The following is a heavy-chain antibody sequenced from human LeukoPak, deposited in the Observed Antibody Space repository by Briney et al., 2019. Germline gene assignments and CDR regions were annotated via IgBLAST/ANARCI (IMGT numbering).Heavy chain of an antibody. CDR2: VSSDGSIT. V-gene: IGHV3-74*01. CDR1: GFTFSNYW. Sequence: GGSLRLSCAASGFTFSNYWMHWVRHVPGKGLGWVSRVSSDGSITSYADSVKGRFTISRDNSRNTLYLQMNRLRAEDTAVYYCAREDDYGGIAGSFDYWGQGTLVTVSS. CDR3: AREDDYGGIAGSFDY. D-gene: IGHD4-23*01. J-gene: IGHJ4*02.